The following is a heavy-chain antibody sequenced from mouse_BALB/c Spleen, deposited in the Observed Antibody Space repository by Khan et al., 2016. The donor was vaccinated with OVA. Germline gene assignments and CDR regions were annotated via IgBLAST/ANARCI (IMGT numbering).Heavy chain of an antibody. Sequence: QVQLKESGAELPKPGASVKMSCKASGYTFTSYWMHWVNQRPGQGLEWIGYIIPSTDNTEYNQKFKDKATLTADKSSSTAYMQLTSLTSEDSAVYYCTNHGSSSAWFTYWGQGTLVTVSA. CDR3: TNHGSSSAWFTY. V-gene: IGHV1-7*01. CDR2: IIPSTDNT. CDR1: GYTFTSYW. J-gene: IGHJ3*01. D-gene: IGHD1-1*01.